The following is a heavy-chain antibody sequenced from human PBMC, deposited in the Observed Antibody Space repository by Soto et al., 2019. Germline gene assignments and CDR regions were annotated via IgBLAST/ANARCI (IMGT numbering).Heavy chain of an antibody. D-gene: IGHD2-15*01. Sequence: ASVKVSCKASGYTFTSYYMHWVRQAPGQGLEWMGIINPSGGSTSYAQKFQGRVTMTRDTSTSTVYMELSSLRSEDTAVYYCARANYIVVVVAAPSPNWFDPWGQGTLVTVSS. V-gene: IGHV1-46*01. CDR3: ARANYIVVVVAAPSPNWFDP. CDR2: INPSGGST. CDR1: GYTFTSYY. J-gene: IGHJ5*02.